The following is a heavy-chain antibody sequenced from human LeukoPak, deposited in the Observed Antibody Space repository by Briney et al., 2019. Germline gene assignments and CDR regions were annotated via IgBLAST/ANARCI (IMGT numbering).Heavy chain of an antibody. CDR1: GGTFSSYA. Sequence: SVKVSCKASGGTFSSYAISWVRQAPGQGLEWMGGIIPIFGTANYAQKFQGRVTITADESTSTAYMELSSLRSEDTAVYYCARPPQYYYDSSGYYRNDAFDIWGQGTMVTVSS. J-gene: IGHJ3*02. V-gene: IGHV1-69*13. CDR3: ARPPQYYYDSSGYYRNDAFDI. CDR2: IIPIFGTA. D-gene: IGHD3-22*01.